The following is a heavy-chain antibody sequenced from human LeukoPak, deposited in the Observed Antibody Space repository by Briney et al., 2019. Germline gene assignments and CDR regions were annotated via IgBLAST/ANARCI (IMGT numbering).Heavy chain of an antibody. CDR2: INHSGST. D-gene: IGHD2-2*01. J-gene: IGHJ6*03. Sequence: PSETLSLTRAVYGGSFSGYYWSWIRQPPGKGLEWIGEINHSGSTNYNPSLKSRVTISVDTSKNQFSLKLSSVTAADTAVYYCARGYQLLFRYYYYYMDVWGKGTTVTISS. CDR3: ARGYQLLFRYYYYYMDV. V-gene: IGHV4-34*01. CDR1: GGSFSGYY.